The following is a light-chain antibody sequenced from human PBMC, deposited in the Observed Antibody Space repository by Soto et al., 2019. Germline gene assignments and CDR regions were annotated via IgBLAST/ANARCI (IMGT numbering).Light chain of an antibody. CDR2: WAC. CDR1: QMIFNL. J-gene: IGKJ2*01. Sequence: IQMTQSPSSVCASVLCMFTISFRGIQMIFNLLSWYQRKPGKAPKVLIYWACILQRGVPSRCSGSGSGRDFTRTTSSLQREDVATDFCKRAKSLPPHTFGSGTKVDI. V-gene: IGKV1-12*01. CDR3: KRAKSLPPHT.